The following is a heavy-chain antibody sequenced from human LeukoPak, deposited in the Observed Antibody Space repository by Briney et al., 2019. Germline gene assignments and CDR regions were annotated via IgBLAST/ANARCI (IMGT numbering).Heavy chain of an antibody. CDR2: IYPNSGAT. J-gene: IGHJ4*02. CDR3: AGDGLSTTPAFDY. CDR1: GCTFTAYY. D-gene: IGHD3/OR15-3a*01. V-gene: IGHV1-2*02. Sequence: SSVKVSCKTSGCTFTAYYMYWLRQAPGKGLDGMGWIYPNSGATRYAHNLHGRVTKTRDTSLRTIYMELSRLSSDDTAVYYCAGDGLSTTPAFDYWGQGTLVTVSS.